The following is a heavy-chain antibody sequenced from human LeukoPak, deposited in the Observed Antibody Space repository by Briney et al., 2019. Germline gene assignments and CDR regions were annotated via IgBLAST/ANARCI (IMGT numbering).Heavy chain of an antibody. CDR1: GFTFSSYG. D-gene: IGHD3-22*01. CDR2: IRYDGSNK. CDR3: AKLGYDSSVRGGVRERMHYCFDY. Sequence: GGSLRLSCAASGFTFSSYGMHWVRQAPGKGLEWVAFIRYDGSNKYYADSVKGRFTISRDNSKNTLYLQMNSLRAEDTAVYYCAKLGYDSSVRGGVRERMHYCFDYWGQGTLVTVSS. J-gene: IGHJ4*02. V-gene: IGHV3-30*02.